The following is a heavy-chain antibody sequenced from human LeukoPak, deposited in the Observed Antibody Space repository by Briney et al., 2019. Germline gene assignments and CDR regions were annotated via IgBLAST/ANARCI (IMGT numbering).Heavy chain of an antibody. CDR3: ARSIAAAPIDY. Sequence: GSLRLSCAASGFTFSSYAMHLVRQAPGKGLEYVSAISSNGGSTYYANSVKGRFTISRDNSKNTLYLQMGSLRAEDMAVYYCARSIAAAPIDYWGQGTLVTVSS. J-gene: IGHJ4*02. V-gene: IGHV3-64*01. CDR1: GFTFSSYA. D-gene: IGHD6-25*01. CDR2: ISSNGGST.